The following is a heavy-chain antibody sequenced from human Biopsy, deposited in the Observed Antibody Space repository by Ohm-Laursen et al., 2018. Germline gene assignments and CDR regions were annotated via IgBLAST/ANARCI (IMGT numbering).Heavy chain of an antibody. Sequence: ASVTVSCKASGYTFTGQYLHWVRQVPGQGLEWLGWINPHSGTTKFAQDFQGRVTMTRDTSITTAYMELRRLRSDGTAVYYRAKGQDLRGGAEYFQHWGQGALVTVSS. J-gene: IGHJ1*01. V-gene: IGHV1-2*02. CDR1: GYTFTGQY. D-gene: IGHD2-15*01. CDR2: INPHSGTT. CDR3: AKGQDLRGGAEYFQH.